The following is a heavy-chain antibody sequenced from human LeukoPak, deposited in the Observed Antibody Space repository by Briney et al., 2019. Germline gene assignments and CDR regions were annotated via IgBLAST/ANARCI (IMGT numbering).Heavy chain of an antibody. D-gene: IGHD2-8*01. Sequence: PSETLSLTCTVPDGSISNYVWSWIRQPPGKGLEWIGYIYYTGMTNSNPSLKSRVPISMDTSKNQFSMNLRSVTAADTAIYYCARHGRMVIMSKFSTGIDQWGQGTLVTVSS. CDR2: IYYTGMT. CDR1: DGSISNYV. CDR3: ARHGRMVIMSKFSTGIDQ. V-gene: IGHV4-59*08. J-gene: IGHJ4*02.